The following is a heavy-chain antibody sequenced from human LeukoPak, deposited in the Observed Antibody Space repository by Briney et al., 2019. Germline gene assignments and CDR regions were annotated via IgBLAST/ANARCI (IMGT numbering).Heavy chain of an antibody. J-gene: IGHJ6*03. V-gene: IGHV1-2*06. CDR2: INPNSGGT. D-gene: IGHD5-18*01. CDR1: GYTFTGYY. CDR3: ARVGGRYSYGYYYYMDV. Sequence: ASVKVSCKASGYTFTGYYMHWVRQAPGQGLEWMGRINPNSGGTNYAQKFQGRVTMTRDTSISTAYMELSSLRSDDTAVYYCARVGGRYSYGYYYYMDVWGKGTTVTVSS.